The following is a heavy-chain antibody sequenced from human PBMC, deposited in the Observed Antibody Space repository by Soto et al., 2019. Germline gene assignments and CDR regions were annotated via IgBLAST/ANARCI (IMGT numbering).Heavy chain of an antibody. D-gene: IGHD6-13*01. Sequence: QVQLQESGPGLVKPSQTLSLTCTVSGGSISSGGYYWSWIRQHPGKGLEWIGYIYYSGSTYYNPSLKSRVTVSVDTSKNQFSLKLSSVTAADTAVYYCARERVAAAGQFDPWGQGTLVTVSS. CDR3: ARERVAAAGQFDP. CDR1: GGSISSGGYY. J-gene: IGHJ5*02. V-gene: IGHV4-31*03. CDR2: IYYSGST.